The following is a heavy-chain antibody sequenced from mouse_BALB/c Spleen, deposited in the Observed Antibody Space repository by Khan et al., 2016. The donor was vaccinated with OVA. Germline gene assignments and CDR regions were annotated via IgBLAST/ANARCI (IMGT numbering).Heavy chain of an antibody. D-gene: IGHD1-1*01. CDR3: ARHGTSSWFAY. V-gene: IGHV1S135*01. CDR2: IDPFNGST. CDR1: GYSFTTYY. J-gene: IGHJ3*01. Sequence: VRLQQSGPELMKPGASVKISCKASGYSFTTYYIHWVKQSHGKSLEWIGYIDPFNGSTTYNQKFKGKATLTVDKSSSTAYMHLSSLKSEDSAVYYCARHGTSSWFAYWGQGTLVTVSA.